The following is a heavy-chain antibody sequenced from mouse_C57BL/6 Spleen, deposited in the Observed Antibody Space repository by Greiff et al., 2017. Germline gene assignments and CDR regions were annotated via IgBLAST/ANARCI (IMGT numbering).Heavy chain of an antibody. CDR3: ARQLRLRDYAMDY. V-gene: IGHV1-82*01. J-gene: IGHJ4*01. CDR1: GYAFSSSW. CDR2: IYPGDGDT. Sequence: VMLVESGPELVKPGASVKISCKASGYAFSSSWMNWVKQRPGKGLGWIGRIYPGDGDTNYNGKFKGKATLTADKSSSTAYMQLSSLTSEDSAIYFCARQLRLRDYAMDYWGQGTSVTVSS. D-gene: IGHD3-2*02.